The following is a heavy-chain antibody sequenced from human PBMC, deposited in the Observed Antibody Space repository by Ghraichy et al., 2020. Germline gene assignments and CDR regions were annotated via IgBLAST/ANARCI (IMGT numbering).Heavy chain of an antibody. D-gene: IGHD6-6*01. Sequence: GGSLRLSCAASGFTVSSNYMSWVRQAPGKGLEWVSVFYSDGSTYYADSVKGRFTISRDNSKNTLYLQMNSLRVEDTAVYYCARGRGGSSGPIYWGQGTLVTVSS. V-gene: IGHV3-53*01. CDR2: FYSDGST. J-gene: IGHJ4*02. CDR3: ARGRGGSSGPIY. CDR1: GFTVSSNY.